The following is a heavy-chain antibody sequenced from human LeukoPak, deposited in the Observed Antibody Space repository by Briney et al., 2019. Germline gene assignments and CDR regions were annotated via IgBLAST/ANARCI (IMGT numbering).Heavy chain of an antibody. CDR1: GFTFSNSS. CDR3: AKDKGEIFGVDNFDT. J-gene: IGHJ4*02. D-gene: IGHD3-3*01. CDR2: ISHGRGYI. V-gene: IGHV3-21*04. Sequence: GGSLRLSCAASGFTFSNSSVNWVRQAPGKGLEWVSSISHGRGYIHYTDSVRGRFTISRDNAKNSLYLQMNSLRAEDTALYYCAKDKGEIFGVDNFDTLGPRTLVTVSS.